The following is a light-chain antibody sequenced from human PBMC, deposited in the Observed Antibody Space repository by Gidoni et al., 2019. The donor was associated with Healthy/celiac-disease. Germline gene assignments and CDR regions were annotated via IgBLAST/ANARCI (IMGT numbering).Light chain of an antibody. CDR2: GAS. Sequence: DIVMTQSPATLYVSPGERATLSCRASQRVSRQLAWYQQKPGQAPRLLISGASTRAPSIPARCSGSGSGTEFTLTISSLQSEDFAVYYCQQYNNWPPLTFGEGTKVEIK. V-gene: IGKV3-15*01. J-gene: IGKJ4*01. CDR3: QQYNNWPPLT. CDR1: QRVSRQ.